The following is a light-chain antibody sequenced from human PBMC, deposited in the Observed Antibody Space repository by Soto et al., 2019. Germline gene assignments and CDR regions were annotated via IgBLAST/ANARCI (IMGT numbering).Light chain of an antibody. V-gene: IGKV3D-15*01. CDR3: QQFRT. CDR2: GAS. J-gene: IGKJ3*01. CDR1: QSVSSN. Sequence: EIVMTQSPATLSVSPGERATLSCRASQSVSSNLAWYQQKRGQAPRLLISGASRRATGIPDRFSGSGSGTDFTLTISRLEPEDFAVYYCQQFRTFGPGTKLDLK.